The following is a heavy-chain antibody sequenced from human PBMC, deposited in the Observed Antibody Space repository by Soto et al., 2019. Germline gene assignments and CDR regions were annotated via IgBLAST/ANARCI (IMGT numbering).Heavy chain of an antibody. V-gene: IGHV4-30-2*01. CDR1: GGSISSGGYS. CDR2: IYHSGST. D-gene: IGHD4-17*01. Sequence: SETLSLTCAVSGGSISSGGYSWSWIRQPPGKGLEWIGYIYHSGSTYYNPSLKSRVTISVDRSKNQFSLKLSSVTAADTAVYYCDRGEYYGGNSVWFDPWGQGTLVTVSS. CDR3: DRGEYYGGNSVWFDP. J-gene: IGHJ5*02.